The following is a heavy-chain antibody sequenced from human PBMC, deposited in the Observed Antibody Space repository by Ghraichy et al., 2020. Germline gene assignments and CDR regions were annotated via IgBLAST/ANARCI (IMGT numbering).Heavy chain of an antibody. CDR1: GFTVSSNY. CDR2: IYSGGST. J-gene: IGHJ4*02. V-gene: IGHV3-53*01. D-gene: IGHD5-18*01. Sequence: GGSLRLSCAASGFTVSSNYMSWVRQAPGKGLEWVSVIYSGGSTYYADSVKGRFTISRDNSKNTLYLQMNSLRAEDTAVYYCAKPGFHITAMVTMPGYWGQGTLVTVSS. CDR3: AKPGFHITAMVTMPGY.